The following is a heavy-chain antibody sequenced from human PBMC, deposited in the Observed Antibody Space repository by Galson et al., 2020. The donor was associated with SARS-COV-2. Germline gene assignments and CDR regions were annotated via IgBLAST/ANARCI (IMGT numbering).Heavy chain of an antibody. D-gene: IGHD2-15*01. Sequence: QLGESLKIYCAASGFTFSSYGMHWVRQAPGQGLEWVAVMWYDGSNKYYADPVQGRFTISRDNSKNTPYLQMNSLRAEDTAVYYCAKDSSLDGYCSGGSCYFGSNAFDIWGQGTMVTVSS. V-gene: IGHV3-33*06. CDR1: GFTFSSYG. CDR3: AKDSSLDGYCSGGSCYFGSNAFDI. J-gene: IGHJ3*02. CDR2: MWYDGSNK.